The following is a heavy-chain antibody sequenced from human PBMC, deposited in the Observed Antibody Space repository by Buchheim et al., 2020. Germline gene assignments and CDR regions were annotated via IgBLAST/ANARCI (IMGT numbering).Heavy chain of an antibody. CDR1: GFTFSSYG. V-gene: IGHV3-30*18. D-gene: IGHD1-26*01. J-gene: IGHJ4*02. CDR2: ISYDGSNK. Sequence: QVQLVESGGGVVQPGRSLRLSRAASGFTFSSYGMHWVRQAPGKGLEWVAVISYDGSNKYYADSVKGRFTISRDNSKNTLYLQMNSLRAEDTAVYYCAKDRSSGCLDYWGQGTL. CDR3: AKDRSSGCLDY.